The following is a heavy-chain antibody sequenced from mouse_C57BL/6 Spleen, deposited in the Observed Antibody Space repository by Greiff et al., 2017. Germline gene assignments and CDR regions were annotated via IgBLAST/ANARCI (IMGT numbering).Heavy chain of an antibody. J-gene: IGHJ1*03. CDR1: GFNIKDYY. D-gene: IGHD1-1*01. V-gene: IGHV14-2*01. CDR3: AFHYYGSSRSYWYFDV. CDR2: IDPEDGET. Sequence: EVQLVESGAELVKPGASVKLSCTASGFNIKDYYMHWVKQRTEQGLEWIGRIDPEDGETKYAPKFQGKATITADTSSNTAYLQLSSLTSEDTAVYYYAFHYYGSSRSYWYFDVWGTGTTVTVSS.